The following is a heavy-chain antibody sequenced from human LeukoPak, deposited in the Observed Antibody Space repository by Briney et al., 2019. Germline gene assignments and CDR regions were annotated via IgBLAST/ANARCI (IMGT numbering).Heavy chain of an antibody. V-gene: IGHV4-39*07. CDR2: IYYSGST. CDR3: ARLWFGDYYYYMDV. D-gene: IGHD3-10*01. J-gene: IGHJ6*03. Sequence: SETLSLTCTVSGGSISSSSYYWGWIRQPPGKGLEWIGSIYYSGSTYYNPSLKSRVTISVDTSKNQFSLKLSSVTAADTAVYYCARLWFGDYYYYMDVWGKGTTVTVSS. CDR1: GGSISSSSYY.